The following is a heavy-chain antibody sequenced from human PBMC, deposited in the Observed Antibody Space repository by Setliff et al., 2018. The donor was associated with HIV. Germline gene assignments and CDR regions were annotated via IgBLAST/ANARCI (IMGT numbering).Heavy chain of an antibody. D-gene: IGHD3-22*01. CDR1: GYSFTSYW. V-gene: IGHV5-51*01. CDR3: ASLSGYSGDAFDV. Sequence: PGESLKISCKGSGYSFTSYWIGWVRQMPGKGLEWMGIIYPGDSDTRYSPSFQGQVTISADKSISTAYLQWSSLKASGTAMYYCASLSGYSGDAFDVWGQGTMVTVSS. CDR2: IYPGDSDT. J-gene: IGHJ3*01.